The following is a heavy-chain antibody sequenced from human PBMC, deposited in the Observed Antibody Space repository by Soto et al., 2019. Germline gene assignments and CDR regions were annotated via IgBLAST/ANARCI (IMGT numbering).Heavy chain of an antibody. D-gene: IGHD3-10*01. Sequence: QLQLQESGSGLVKPSQTLSLTCAVSGGSISSGGYSWSWIRQPPGKGLEWIGYIYHSGRPYYNPSLKSRVTISVDRSKNQFSLKLSSVTAADTAVYYCARAHGSGWGAFDIWGQGTMVTVSS. CDR1: GGSISSGGYS. CDR2: IYHSGRP. V-gene: IGHV4-30-2*01. CDR3: ARAHGSGWGAFDI. J-gene: IGHJ3*02.